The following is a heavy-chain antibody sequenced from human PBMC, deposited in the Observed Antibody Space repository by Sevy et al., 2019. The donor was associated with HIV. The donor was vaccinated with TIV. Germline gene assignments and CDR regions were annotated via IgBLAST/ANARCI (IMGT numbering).Heavy chain of an antibody. CDR3: TRVGLGGCSGTNCSPNDF. J-gene: IGHJ4*02. D-gene: IGHD2-2*01. CDR2: ISTASSFI. Sequence: GGSLRLSCTASGLIFSSHTMNWVRQAPGKGLEWVSSISTASSFIYYADSVQGRFTISRDNARKSLYLQMHNLRVEATAIYDCTRVGLGGCSGTNCSPNDFWGQGTLVTVSS. V-gene: IGHV3-21*01. CDR1: GLIFSSHT.